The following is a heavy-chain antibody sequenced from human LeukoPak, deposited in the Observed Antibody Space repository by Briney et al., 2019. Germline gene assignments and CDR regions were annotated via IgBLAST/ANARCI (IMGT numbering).Heavy chain of an antibody. CDR1: GGSISSSSYY. J-gene: IGHJ4*02. V-gene: IGHV4-39*01. CDR3: ARLQLRYFDWLPLDY. CDR2: IYYSGST. Sequence: PSETLSLTCTVSGGSISSSSYYWGWIRQPPGKGLGWIGSIYYSGSTYYNPSLKSRVTISVDTSKNQFSLKLSSVTAADTAVYYCARLQLRYFDWLPLDYWGQGTLVTVSS. D-gene: IGHD3-9*01.